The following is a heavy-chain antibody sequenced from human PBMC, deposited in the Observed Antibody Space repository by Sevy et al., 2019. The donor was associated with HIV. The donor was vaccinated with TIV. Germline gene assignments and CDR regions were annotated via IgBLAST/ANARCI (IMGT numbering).Heavy chain of an antibody. CDR3: ARVGGAREGYDYVVSSFIDH. CDR2: IIPRFGTA. D-gene: IGHD3-16*01. Sequence: ASVKVSCKVSGGSFSNSDVIWVRQAPGQGLEWMGRIIPRFGTANYAQRFQGRVTITADESTRTVFMELSRLRSEVTALFYCARVGGAREGYDYVVSSFIDHWSQGTLVTVSS. CDR1: GGSFSNSD. J-gene: IGHJ4*02. V-gene: IGHV1-69*13.